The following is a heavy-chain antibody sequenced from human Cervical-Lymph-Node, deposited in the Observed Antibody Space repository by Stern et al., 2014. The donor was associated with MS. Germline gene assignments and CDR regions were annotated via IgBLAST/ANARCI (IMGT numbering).Heavy chain of an antibody. Sequence: QVQLVESGAEVKKPGSSVRVSCRTSGGNFKTYAISWVRQAPGQGLEWVGAILPIFGSMNFAQKFRGRVTLTADESTTTVHMELSDLRSEDTAMYYCARDRSEWELLGALDYWGQGSLVTVSS. V-gene: IGHV1-69*01. CDR1: GGNFKTYA. CDR3: ARDRSEWELLGALDY. CDR2: ILPIFGSM. D-gene: IGHD1-26*01. J-gene: IGHJ4*02.